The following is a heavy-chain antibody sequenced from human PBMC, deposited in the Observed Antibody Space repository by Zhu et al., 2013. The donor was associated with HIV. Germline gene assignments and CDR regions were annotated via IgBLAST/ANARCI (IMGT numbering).Heavy chain of an antibody. CDR2: IIPIFGTA. CDR1: GGTFSSYA. D-gene: IGHD1-7*01. CDR3: ARERRPVSITGTTPHYFDY. J-gene: IGHJ4*02. V-gene: IGHV1-69*01. Sequence: QVQLVQSGAEVKKPGSPVKVSCKASGGTFSSYAISWVRQAPGQGLEWMGGIIPIFGTANYAQKFQGRVTITADESTSTAYMELSSLRSEDTAVYYCARERRPVSITGTTPHYFDYWGQGTLVTVSS.